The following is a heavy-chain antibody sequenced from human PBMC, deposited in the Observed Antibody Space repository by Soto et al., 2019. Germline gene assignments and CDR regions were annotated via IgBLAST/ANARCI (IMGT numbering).Heavy chain of an antibody. D-gene: IGHD3-22*01. CDR2: IYYTGRT. Sequence: SETLSLTCIVSGGSVSRGSYYWSWIRQPPGKGLEWIGFIYYTGRTSYNPSLTSRVTISVDTSNNQFSLKLSSVTAADTAVYFCATMSSSGYPLDYWGRGTLVTVS. J-gene: IGHJ4*02. CDR1: GGSVSRGSYY. V-gene: IGHV4-61*01. CDR3: ATMSSSGYPLDY.